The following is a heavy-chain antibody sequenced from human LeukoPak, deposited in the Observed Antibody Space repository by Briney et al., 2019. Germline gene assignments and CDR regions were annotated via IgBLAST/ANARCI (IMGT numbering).Heavy chain of an antibody. CDR3: TAVEMATISGVQRNDY. J-gene: IGHJ4*02. V-gene: IGHV3-73*01. CDR2: IRSKANSYAT. CDR1: GFTFSGSA. Sequence: PGGSLRLSCAASGFTFSGSAMHWVRQASGKGLEWVGRIRSKANSYATAYAASVKGRFTISRDDSKNTAYLQMNSLKTEDTAVYYCTAVEMATISGVQRNDYWGQGTLVTVSS. D-gene: IGHD5-24*01.